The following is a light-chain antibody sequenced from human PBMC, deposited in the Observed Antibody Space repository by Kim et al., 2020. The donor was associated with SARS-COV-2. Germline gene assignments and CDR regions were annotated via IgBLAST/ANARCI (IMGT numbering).Light chain of an antibody. CDR1: SSNIGSNP. J-gene: IGLJ2*01. CDR3: AAWDDSLNGVV. CDR2: TNN. Sequence: ELTQPPSTSGTPGQRVTISCSGSSSNIGSNPVNWYQQFPGTAPKLLIYTNNQWPSGVPDRFSGSKSGTSASLAISGLQSEDEADYYCAAWDDSLNGVVFVGGTQLTVL. V-gene: IGLV1-44*01.